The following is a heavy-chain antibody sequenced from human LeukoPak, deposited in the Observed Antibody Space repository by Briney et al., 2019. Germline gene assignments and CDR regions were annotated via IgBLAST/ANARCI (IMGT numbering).Heavy chain of an antibody. CDR2: INAGNGNT. V-gene: IGHV1-3*01. Sequence: AASVKVSCKASGYTFTSYAMHWVRQAPGQRLEWMGWINAGNGNTKYSQKFQGRVTITRDTSASTAYMELSSLRSEDTAVYYCARDRMWPWLASNDAFDIWGQGTMVTVSS. J-gene: IGHJ3*02. D-gene: IGHD3-22*01. CDR3: ARDRMWPWLASNDAFDI. CDR1: GYTFTSYA.